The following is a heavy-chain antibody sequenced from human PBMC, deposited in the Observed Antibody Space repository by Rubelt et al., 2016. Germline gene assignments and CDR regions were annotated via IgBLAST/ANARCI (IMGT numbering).Heavy chain of an antibody. CDR2: IWYDGSNK. CDR1: SSYG. V-gene: IGHV3-33*01. CDR3: TRDEEGLVLGGHDY. J-gene: IGHJ4*02. Sequence: SSYGMHWVRQAPGKGLEWVAVIWYDGSNKYYADSVKGRFTISRDNSKNTLYLQMNSLRAEDTAVYYCTRDEEGLVLGGHDYWGQGTLVTVSS. D-gene: IGHD3/OR15-3a*01.